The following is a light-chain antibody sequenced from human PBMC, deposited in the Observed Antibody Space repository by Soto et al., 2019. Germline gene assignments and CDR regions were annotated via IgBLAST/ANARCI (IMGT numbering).Light chain of an antibody. CDR3: QHYNNWPPWT. CDR1: QSVSSN. Sequence: EIVMTQSPATLSVSPGERATLSCRASQSVSSNLAWYQQKSGQAPRLLIYGASTRATGIPARFSGSGSGTEFTLTISSLQSEDFAVYYCQHYNNWPPWTFGQGNKVEI. J-gene: IGKJ1*01. V-gene: IGKV3-15*01. CDR2: GAS.